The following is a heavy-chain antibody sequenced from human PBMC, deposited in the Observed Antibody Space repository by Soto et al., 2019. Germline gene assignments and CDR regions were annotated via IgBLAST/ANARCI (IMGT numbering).Heavy chain of an antibody. J-gene: IGHJ5*02. Sequence: SETLSLTCSVSGASISSYYLNWIRQSPGKGLDWIGYIFHTGSATYNAAFKSRVTMSVDTSKNQFSLNLNSVTAADTAVYYCAPGLYGATLDPWGQGTLVT. CDR2: IFHTGSA. D-gene: IGHD2-8*01. V-gene: IGHV4-59*08. CDR1: GASISSYY. CDR3: APGLYGATLDP.